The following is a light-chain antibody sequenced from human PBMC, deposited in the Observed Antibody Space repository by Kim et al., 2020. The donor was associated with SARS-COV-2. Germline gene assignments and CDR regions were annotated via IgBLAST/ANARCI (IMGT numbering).Light chain of an antibody. J-gene: IGLJ2*01. CDR2: SKD. CDR1: RSNIGNNV. Sequence: GQRVTISCSGSRSNIGNNVVNWDQQVPGTAPKLLIYSKDHRPSGVPDRFTGSKSGTSTSLAISGLQSEDEADNYCAAWDDCLSGVVFGGGTQMTV. V-gene: IGLV1-44*01. CDR3: AAWDDCLSGVV.